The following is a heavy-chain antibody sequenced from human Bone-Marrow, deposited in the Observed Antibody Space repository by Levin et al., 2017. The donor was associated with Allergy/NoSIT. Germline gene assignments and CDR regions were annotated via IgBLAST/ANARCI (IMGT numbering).Heavy chain of an antibody. CDR3: ARRHPPLYGYGAANWFHP. CDR1: GVSISSYY. Sequence: PSETLSLTCTVSGVSISSYYWSWIRQTPGKGLEWIGYVYDSGSTKYNPSLKSRVTISEDTSKNQFSLRLNSVTAADTAIYYCARRHPPLYGYGAANWFHPWGQGTLVTVSS. J-gene: IGHJ5*02. V-gene: IGHV4-59*08. D-gene: IGHD4/OR15-4a*01. CDR2: VYDSGST.